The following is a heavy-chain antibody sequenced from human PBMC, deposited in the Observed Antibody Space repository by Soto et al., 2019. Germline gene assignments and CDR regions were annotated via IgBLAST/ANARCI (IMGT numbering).Heavy chain of an antibody. CDR2: IYSGGST. J-gene: IGHJ6*02. V-gene: IGHV3-53*01. D-gene: IGHD5-12*01. CDR1: GLTVSRNY. Sequence: GTRSVSGAAAGLTVSRNYMGWVRQAPGKGLEWVSVIYSGGSTYYADSVRGRFTISRDNSKNTLYLQMNSLRADDTAVYYCARSSPFNIVATISWVYYGMDVWGQGTTVTVSS. CDR3: ARSSPFNIVATISWVYYGMDV.